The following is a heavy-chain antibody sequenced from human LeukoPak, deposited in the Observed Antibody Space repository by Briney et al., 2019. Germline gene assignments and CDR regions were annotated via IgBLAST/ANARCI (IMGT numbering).Heavy chain of an antibody. CDR3: ASSSPHCTSTSCYNDAFDI. Sequence: GGSLRLSCAASGFTFSSYSMNWVRQGPGKGLEWVSSISSSSSYIYYSDSAKGRFTISRNNLNNSMYLHMNSLRAEDTAVYYCASSSPHCTSTSCYNDAFDIWGQGTMVTVSS. D-gene: IGHD2-2*02. CDR1: GFTFSSYS. V-gene: IGHV3-21*01. CDR2: ISSSSSYI. J-gene: IGHJ3*02.